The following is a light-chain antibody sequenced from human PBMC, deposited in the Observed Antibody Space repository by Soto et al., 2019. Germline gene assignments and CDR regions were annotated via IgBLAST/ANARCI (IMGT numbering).Light chain of an antibody. Sequence: EIVLTQSPGTLSLSPGDRATLSCRTSQTIGVNYLAWYQQRPGQAPRLLISAASTRAKGISDRFSGSGSGTDFTLTISRLEPEDFAVYYCRQYGGSPPYTFGQGTKLEVK. V-gene: IGKV3-20*01. J-gene: IGKJ2*01. CDR3: RQYGGSPPYT. CDR2: AAS. CDR1: QTIGVNY.